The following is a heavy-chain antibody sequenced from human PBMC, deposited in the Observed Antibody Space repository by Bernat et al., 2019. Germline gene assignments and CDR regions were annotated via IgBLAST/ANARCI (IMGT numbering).Heavy chain of an antibody. CDR3: CASRTSGAFDV. CDR2: IISNSDGGTA. D-gene: IGHD2-2*01. J-gene: IGHJ3*01. V-gene: IGHV3-15*01. Sequence: EVQLVESGGGLVKPGGSLRVSCAASGFSFSDAWMSWVRQAPGRGLEWVGRIISNSDGGTADHTAPVKGRFTISRDDSKNTLYLQMNSLSTEDTAVYYCCASRTSGAFDVWGQGTIVTVSS. CDR1: GFSFSDAW.